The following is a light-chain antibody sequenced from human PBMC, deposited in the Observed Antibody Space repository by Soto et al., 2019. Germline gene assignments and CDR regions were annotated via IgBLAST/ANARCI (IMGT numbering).Light chain of an antibody. V-gene: IGKV3-20*01. CDR3: QQHNNWPPFS. CDR1: LSLSSSY. J-gene: IGKJ3*01. Sequence: EIVLTQSPGTLSMSPGERATLSCRASLSLSSSYVGCYQQTRGQAPRLLIYGSSNRAAGIPDRFSGSGSGTDLTLTISRLQSEDFAVSYCQQHNNWPPFSFGPGTKVDIK. CDR2: GSS.